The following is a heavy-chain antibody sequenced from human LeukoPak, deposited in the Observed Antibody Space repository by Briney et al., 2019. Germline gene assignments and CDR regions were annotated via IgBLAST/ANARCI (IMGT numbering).Heavy chain of an antibody. V-gene: IGHV5-51*01. CDR2: IYPGDSDT. D-gene: IGHD6-13*01. CDR3: GRIPAAGSLKGSFDI. J-gene: IGHJ3*02. CDR1: GYSFTTYW. Sequence: GESLKISCKGSGYSFTTYWIGWVRQMPGKGLEWMGIIYPGDSDTTYSSSFQGQVTISADKSISTAYLQWSSLKASDSAMYYCGRIPAAGSLKGSFDIWGQGTMVTVSS.